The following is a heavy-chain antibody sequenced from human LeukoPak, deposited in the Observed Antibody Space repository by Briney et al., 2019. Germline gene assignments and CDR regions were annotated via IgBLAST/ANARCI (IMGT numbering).Heavy chain of an antibody. CDR1: GGSISSYY. CDR3: ARQERYSSSWYYFDY. J-gene: IGHJ4*02. CDR2: IYYSGST. V-gene: IGHV4-59*01. D-gene: IGHD6-13*01. Sequence: SETLSLTCTVSGGSISSYYWSWIRQPPGKGLEWIGYIYYSGSTNYNPSLKSRVTISLDTSKNQFSLKLSSVTAADTAVYYCARQERYSSSWYYFDYWGQGTLVTVSS.